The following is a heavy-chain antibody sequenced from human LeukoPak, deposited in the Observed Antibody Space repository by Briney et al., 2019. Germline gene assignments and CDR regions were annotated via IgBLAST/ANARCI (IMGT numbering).Heavy chain of an antibody. J-gene: IGHJ6*03. D-gene: IGHD6-13*01. CDR1: GGTFSSYA. CDR3: ARGLTWGGIAAAESYYYMDV. V-gene: IGHV1-69*05. CDR2: IIPIFGTA. Sequence: ASVKVSCKASGGTFSSYAISWVRQAPGQGLEWMGGIIPIFGTANYAQKFQGRVTITTDESTSTAYMELSSLRSEDTAVYYCARGLTWGGIAAAESYYYMDVWGKGTTVTVSS.